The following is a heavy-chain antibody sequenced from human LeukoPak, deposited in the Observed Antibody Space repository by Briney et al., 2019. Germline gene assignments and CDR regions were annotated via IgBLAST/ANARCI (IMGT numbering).Heavy chain of an antibody. CDR3: AREAMVGGVIR. D-gene: IGHD3-10*01. Sequence: SETLSLTCAVYGGSFSGYYWSWIRQPPGKGLEWIGEINHSGSTNYNPSLKSRVTISVDTSKNQFSLKLSSVTAADTAVYYCAREAMVGGVIRWGQGTLVTVSS. J-gene: IGHJ4*02. V-gene: IGHV4-34*01. CDR1: GGSFSGYY. CDR2: INHSGST.